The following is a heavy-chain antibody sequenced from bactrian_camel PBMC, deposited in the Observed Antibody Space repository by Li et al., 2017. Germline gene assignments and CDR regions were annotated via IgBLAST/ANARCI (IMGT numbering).Heavy chain of an antibody. J-gene: IGHJ4*01. CDR3: VADPAPYGGSAVCLSTWDY. CDR2: MSSNGLA. Sequence: HVQLVESGGGSVQAGGSLRLSCVRSRFISSAYCMAWFRQAPGKEREGVVSMSSNGLATYADSVKGRFTASKDSARNTLYLQMNSLKPEDTAVYYCVADPAPYGGSAVCLSTWDYWGQGTQVTVS. CDR1: RFISSAYC. V-gene: IGHV3S53*01. D-gene: IGHD6*01.